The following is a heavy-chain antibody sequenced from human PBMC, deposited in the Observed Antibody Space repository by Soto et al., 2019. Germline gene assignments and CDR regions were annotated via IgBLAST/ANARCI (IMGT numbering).Heavy chain of an antibody. Sequence: GASVKVSCKASGGTFSSYAISWVRQAPGQGLEWMGGIIPIFGTANYAQKFQGRVTITADESTSTAYMELSSLRSEDTAVYYCAEQLAPYYGMDVWGQGTTVTVSS. V-gene: IGHV1-69*13. CDR1: GGTFSSYA. CDR3: AEQLAPYYGMDV. D-gene: IGHD6-6*01. CDR2: IIPIFGTA. J-gene: IGHJ6*02.